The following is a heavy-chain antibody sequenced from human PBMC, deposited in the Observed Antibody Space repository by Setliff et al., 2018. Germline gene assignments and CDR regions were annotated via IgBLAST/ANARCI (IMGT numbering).Heavy chain of an antibody. J-gene: IGHJ6*03. CDR3: ARGPSYTRVDESNYNYYYMDV. CDR2: ISSSSTYI. Sequence: ESLKISCAASGFAFASYSMNWVRQAPGKGLEWVSSISSSSTYIYYADSVKGRFTISRDNAKDSLYLQMNSLRAEDTAVYYCARGPSYTRVDESNYNYYYMDVWGKGTTVTVSS. V-gene: IGHV3-21*01. CDR1: GFAFASYS. D-gene: IGHD3-16*01.